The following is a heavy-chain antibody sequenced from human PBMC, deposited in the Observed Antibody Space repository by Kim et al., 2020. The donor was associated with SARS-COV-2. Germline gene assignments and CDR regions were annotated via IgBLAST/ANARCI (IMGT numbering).Heavy chain of an antibody. Sequence: GGSLRLSCAASEFTFSSYWMHWVRQAPGKGLVWVSLINSGGSSTSYADSVKGRFTISRDNAKNTLYLQMNSLRAEDTAIYYCARGDHWAFDIWGQGTMVTVSS. CDR3: ARGDHWAFDI. V-gene: IGHV3-74*01. J-gene: IGHJ3*02. CDR1: EFTFSSYW. CDR2: INSGGSST.